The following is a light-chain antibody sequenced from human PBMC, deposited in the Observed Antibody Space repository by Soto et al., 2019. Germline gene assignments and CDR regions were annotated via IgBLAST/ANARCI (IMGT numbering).Light chain of an antibody. Sequence: QSALTQPRSVSGSPGQSVTISCTGTNSDVGHYNYVSWYQQHPGKAPKLIIFDVDKRPSGVPDRFSGSKSGNTASRTISGLQAEDEADYYCCSYAGSSWIFGGGTKLTVL. J-gene: IGLJ2*01. CDR1: NSDVGHYNY. CDR2: DVD. V-gene: IGLV2-11*01. CDR3: CSYAGSSWI.